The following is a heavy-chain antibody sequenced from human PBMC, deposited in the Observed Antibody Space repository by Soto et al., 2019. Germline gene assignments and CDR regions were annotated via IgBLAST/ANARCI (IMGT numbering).Heavy chain of an antibody. CDR2: MNPNSGNT. D-gene: IGHD1-1*01. V-gene: IGHV1-8*01. CDR1: GXTFTSYD. Sequence: ASLKVXCKXPGXTFTSYDINWVRQATGQGLEWMGWMNPNSGNTAYAQKFQGRVTMTRNTSISTAYMELSSLRSEDTAVYYCAREHSWFDPWGLGTLVTVSS. J-gene: IGHJ5*02. CDR3: AREHSWFDP.